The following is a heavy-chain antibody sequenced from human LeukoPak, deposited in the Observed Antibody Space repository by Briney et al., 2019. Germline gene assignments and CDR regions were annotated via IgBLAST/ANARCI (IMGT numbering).Heavy chain of an antibody. CDR2: ISSDGSSK. D-gene: IGHD2-15*01. CDR3: ANGGRVVVSMGDAFDI. V-gene: IGHV3-30*18. CDR1: GFTFSYYG. J-gene: IGHJ3*02. Sequence: GGSLRLSCVASGFTFSYYGIHWVRQAPGKGLEWVAVISSDGSSKYYEDSVKGRFTISRDNSKKTPYLQMNSLRTEDTAVYYCANGGRVVVSMGDAFDIWGQGTTVTVSS.